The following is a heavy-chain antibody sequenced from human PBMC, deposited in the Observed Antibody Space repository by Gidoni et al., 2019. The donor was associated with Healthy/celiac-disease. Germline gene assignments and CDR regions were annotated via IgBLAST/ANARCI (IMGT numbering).Heavy chain of an antibody. D-gene: IGHD3-10*01. CDR2: IKQDGSEK. Sequence: EVQLVESGGGLVQPGGSLRLSCAASGFTFSSSWMSWVRQAPGKGLEWVANIKQDGSEKYYVDSVKGRFTISRDNAKNSLYLQMNSLRAEDTAVYYCARDPVLGSMATYAFDIWGQGTMVTVSS. CDR3: ARDPVLGSMATYAFDI. V-gene: IGHV3-7*03. J-gene: IGHJ3*02. CDR1: GFTFSSSW.